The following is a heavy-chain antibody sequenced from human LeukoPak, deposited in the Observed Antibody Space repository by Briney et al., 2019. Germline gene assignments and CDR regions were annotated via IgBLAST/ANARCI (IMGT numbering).Heavy chain of an antibody. Sequence: GGSLRLSCAASGFTFSSYGMHWVRQAPGKGLEWVAVISYDGSNKYYADSVKGRFTISRDNSKNTLYLQMNSLRAEDTAVYYCASGPYDSSGYYFRPYYYYYGMDVWGQGTTVTVSS. D-gene: IGHD3-22*01. CDR1: GFTFSSYG. J-gene: IGHJ6*02. CDR2: ISYDGSNK. V-gene: IGHV3-30*19. CDR3: ASGPYDSSGYYFRPYYYYYGMDV.